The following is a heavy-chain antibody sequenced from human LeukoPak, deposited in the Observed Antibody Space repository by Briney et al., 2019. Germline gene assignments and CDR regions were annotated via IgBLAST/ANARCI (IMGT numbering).Heavy chain of an antibody. J-gene: IGHJ4*02. V-gene: IGHV4-34*01. Sequence: ASETLSLTCAVYGGSFRGYYWSWIRQPPGKGLEWIGSIHHSGSIYNNPSLKSRVTISVDTSKNQFSLKLSSVTAADTAVYYCARAFGVVIYFDYWGQGTLVTVSS. D-gene: IGHD3-3*01. CDR2: IHHSGSI. CDR3: ARAFGVVIYFDY. CDR1: GGSFRGYY.